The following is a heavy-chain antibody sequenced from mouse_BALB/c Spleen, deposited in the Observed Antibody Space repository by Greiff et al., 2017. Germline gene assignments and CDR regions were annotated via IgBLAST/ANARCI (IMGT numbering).Heavy chain of an antibody. CDR1: GFTFSSYA. J-gene: IGHJ4*01. CDR2: ISSGGSYT. Sequence: EVQVVESGGGLVKPGGSLKLSCAASGFTFSSYAMSWVRQSPEKRLEWVAEISSGGSYTYYPDTVTGRFTISRDNAKNTLYLEMSSLRSEDTAMYYCAREGRGYAMDYWGQGTSVTVSS. CDR3: AREGRGYAMDY. D-gene: IGHD3-3*01. V-gene: IGHV5-9-4*01.